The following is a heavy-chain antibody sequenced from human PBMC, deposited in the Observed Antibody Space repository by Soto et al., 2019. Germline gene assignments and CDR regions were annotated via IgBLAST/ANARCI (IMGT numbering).Heavy chain of an antibody. CDR3: ARVGGETIAAATGGGYGMDV. D-gene: IGHD6-6*01. V-gene: IGHV3-11*06. Sequence: HVQMVESGGDLVKPGGSLRLSCAVSGFTFSDYYMSWFRQASEQGLEWIAYISGRGNYTNYADYVRGRFTISSDNIKNSLFLQMNSLRDEDTDIYYCARVGGETIAAATGGGYGMDVWGPGTTVIVSS. CDR2: ISGRGNYT. J-gene: IGHJ6*02. CDR1: GFTFSDYY.